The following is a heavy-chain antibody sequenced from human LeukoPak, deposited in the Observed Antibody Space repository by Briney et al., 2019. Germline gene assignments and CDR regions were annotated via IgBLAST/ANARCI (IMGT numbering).Heavy chain of an antibody. CDR3: ARGRGIVVVLDY. D-gene: IGHD3-22*01. CDR1: GYTSTSYD. Sequence: GASVKVSCKASGYTSTSYDINWVRQATGQGLEWMGWMNPNSGNTGYAQKFQGRVTMTRNTSISTAYTELSSLRSEDTAVYYCARGRGIVVVLDYWGQGTLVTVSS. CDR2: MNPNSGNT. V-gene: IGHV1-8*01. J-gene: IGHJ4*02.